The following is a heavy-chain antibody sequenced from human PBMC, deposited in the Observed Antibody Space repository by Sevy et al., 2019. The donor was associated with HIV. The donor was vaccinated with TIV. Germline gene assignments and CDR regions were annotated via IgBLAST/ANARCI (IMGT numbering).Heavy chain of an antibody. V-gene: IGHV1-18*01. CDR1: GYTFSGYG. CDR3: ARELGCSSTSCYHTDAFDI. D-gene: IGHD2-2*01. Sequence: ASVKVSCKASGYTFSGYGISWVRQAPGQGLEWMGWISAYNGNTNYEQKLQGRVTMTTDTSTSTAYMELRSLRSDDTAVYYCARELGCSSTSCYHTDAFDIWGQGTMVTVSS. CDR2: ISAYNGNT. J-gene: IGHJ3*02.